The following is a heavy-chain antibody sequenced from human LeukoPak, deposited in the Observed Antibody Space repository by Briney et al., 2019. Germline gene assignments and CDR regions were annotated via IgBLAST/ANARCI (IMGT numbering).Heavy chain of an antibody. V-gene: IGHV4-61*08. D-gene: IGHD4-11*01. CDR1: GGSISSGGYY. CDR2: IYYSGST. Sequence: SETLSLTCTVSGGSISSGGYYWSWIRQPPGKGLEWIGYIYYSGSTNYNPSLKSRVTISVDTSKNQFSLKLSSVTAAGTAVYYCATTKTTRHAFDIWGQGTMVTVSS. J-gene: IGHJ3*02. CDR3: ATTKTTRHAFDI.